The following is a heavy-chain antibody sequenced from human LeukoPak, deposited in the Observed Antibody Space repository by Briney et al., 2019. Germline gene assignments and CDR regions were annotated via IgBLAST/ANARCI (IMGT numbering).Heavy chain of an antibody. J-gene: IGHJ4*02. D-gene: IGHD6-6*01. CDR2: ISSSSSYI. CDR3: ARLREQLTPFDY. Sequence: PGRSLRLSCAASGFTFSSYSMNWVRQAPGKGLEWVSSISSSSSYIYYADSVKGRFTISRDNAKNSLHLQMNSLRAEDTAVYYCARLREQLTPFDYWGQGTLVTVSS. V-gene: IGHV3-21*01. CDR1: GFTFSSYS.